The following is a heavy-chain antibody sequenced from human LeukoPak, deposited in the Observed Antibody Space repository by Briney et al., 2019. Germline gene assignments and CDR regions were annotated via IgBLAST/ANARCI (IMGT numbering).Heavy chain of an antibody. V-gene: IGHV1-2*02. J-gene: IGHJ6*02. Sequence: GASVKVSCKASGYTFTGYYMHWVRQAPGQGLEWMGWINPNSGGTNYAQKFQGRVTMTRDTSISTAYMELSRLRSDDTAVYYCARSRRNYYYCGMDVWGQGTTVTVSS. CDR1: GYTFTGYY. CDR2: INPNSGGT. CDR3: ARSRRNYYYCGMDV.